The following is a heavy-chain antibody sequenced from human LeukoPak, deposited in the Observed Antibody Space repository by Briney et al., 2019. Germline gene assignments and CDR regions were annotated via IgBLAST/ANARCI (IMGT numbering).Heavy chain of an antibody. CDR3: AKPPPDNYHYYYGMDV. Sequence: GGSLRLSCAASGFTFSNYAMTWVRQAPGKGLEWVSAISGGGGYTSTYYADSVKGRFTISRDNSNNTLYLQMNSLRAEDTAVYYCAKPPPDNYHYYYGMDVWGQGTTVTVSS. V-gene: IGHV3-23*01. CDR2: ISGGGGYTST. J-gene: IGHJ6*02. CDR1: GFTFSNYA.